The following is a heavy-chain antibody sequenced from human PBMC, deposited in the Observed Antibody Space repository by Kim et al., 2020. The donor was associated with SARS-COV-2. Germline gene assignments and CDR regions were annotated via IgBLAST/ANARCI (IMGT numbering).Heavy chain of an antibody. V-gene: IGHV4-4*02. J-gene: IGHJ4*02. CDR3: ARDYGDWAFDY. Sequence: THSHPTLKSRVTISVDKAKTRFSLKLSSVTAADTAVYYCARDYGDWAFDYWGQGTLVTVSS. CDR2: T. D-gene: IGHD4-17*01.